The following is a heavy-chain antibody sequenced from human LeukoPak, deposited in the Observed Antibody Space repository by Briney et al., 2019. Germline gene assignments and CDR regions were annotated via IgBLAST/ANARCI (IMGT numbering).Heavy chain of an antibody. CDR3: ARARPLRGYSYRRFDP. Sequence: ASVKVSCKASGYTFTSYDINWVRQATGQGLEWMGWMNPNSGNTGYAQKFQGRVTMTRNTSISTAYMGLSSLRSEDTAVYYCARARPLRGYSYRRFDPWGQGTLVTVSS. J-gene: IGHJ5*02. D-gene: IGHD5-18*01. V-gene: IGHV1-8*01. CDR2: MNPNSGNT. CDR1: GYTFTSYD.